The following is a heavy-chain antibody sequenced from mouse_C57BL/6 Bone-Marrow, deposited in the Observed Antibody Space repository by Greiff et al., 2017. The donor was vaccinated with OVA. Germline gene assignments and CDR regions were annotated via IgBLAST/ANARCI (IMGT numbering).Heavy chain of an antibody. CDR3: ARPQTAQVSFAY. D-gene: IGHD3-2*02. J-gene: IGHJ3*01. CDR2: INSDGGST. CDR1: EYEFPSHD. Sequence: EVHLVESGGGLVQPGESLKLSCESNEYEFPSHDMSWVRKTPEKRLELVAAINSDGGSTYYPDTMERRFIISRDNTKKTLYLQMSSLRSEDTAVCYCARPQTAQVSFAYWGQGTLVTVSA. V-gene: IGHV5-2*01.